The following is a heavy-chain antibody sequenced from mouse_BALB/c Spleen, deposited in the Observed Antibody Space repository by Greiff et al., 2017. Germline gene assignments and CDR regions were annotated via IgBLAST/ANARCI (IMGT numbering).Heavy chain of an antibody. CDR2: IRSKSNNYAT. J-gene: IGHJ4*01. V-gene: IGHV10S3*01. CDR3: VRDPLIYPYAMDY. Sequence: EVQLVETGGGLVQPKGSLKLSCAASGFTFNTHAMNWVRQAPGKGLEWVARIRSKSNNYATYYADSVKDRFTISRDDSQSMLYLQMNNLKTEDTAMYYCVRDPLIYPYAMDYWGQGTSVTVSS. D-gene: IGHD2-1*01. CDR1: GFTFNTHA.